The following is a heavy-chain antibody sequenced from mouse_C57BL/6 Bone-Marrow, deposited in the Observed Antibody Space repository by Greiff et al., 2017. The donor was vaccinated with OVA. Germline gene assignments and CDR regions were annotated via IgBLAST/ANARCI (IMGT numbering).Heavy chain of an antibody. J-gene: IGHJ1*03. CDR1: GFTFTDYY. CDR3: ASLYGSSYEWYFDV. V-gene: IGHV7-3*01. CDR2: IRNKANGYTT. Sequence: EVQVVESGGGLVQPGGSLSLSCAASGFTFTDYYMSWVRQPPGKALEWLGFIRNKANGYTTEYSASVKGRFTISRDNSQSILYLQMNALRAEDSATYYCASLYGSSYEWYFDVWGTGTTVTVSS. D-gene: IGHD1-1*01.